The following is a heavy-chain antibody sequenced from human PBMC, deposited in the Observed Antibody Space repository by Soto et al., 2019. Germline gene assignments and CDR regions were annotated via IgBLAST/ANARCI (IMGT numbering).Heavy chain of an antibody. J-gene: IGHJ4*02. Sequence: GGSLRLSCEASGLSFSSHAMTWVRQAPGKGLDWVSGINSDGSDAYYSDSVRGRYTISRDNSKNTLYLQMNSLTAEDTAVYFCASVVGSTALVGIDSWGRGALVTVSS. V-gene: IGHV3-23*03. CDR1: GLSFSSHA. CDR2: INSDGSDA. CDR3: ASVVGSTALVGIDS. D-gene: IGHD1-26*01.